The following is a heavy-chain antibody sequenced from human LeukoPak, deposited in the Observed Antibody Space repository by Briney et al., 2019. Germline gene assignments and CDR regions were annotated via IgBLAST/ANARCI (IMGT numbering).Heavy chain of an antibody. V-gene: IGHV4-38-2*02. J-gene: IGHJ4*02. CDR1: GYSISSGYY. Sequence: SETLSLTCTVSGYSISSGYYWGWIRQSPGKGLEWIGSVYHGGSTYYNPSLRSRVIVSVDTSKNHFSLKMSSVTAADTAVYYCARDLASCAGDCYSDGFDYWGQGTLVTVSS. D-gene: IGHD2-21*02. CDR3: ARDLASCAGDCYSDGFDY. CDR2: VYHGGST.